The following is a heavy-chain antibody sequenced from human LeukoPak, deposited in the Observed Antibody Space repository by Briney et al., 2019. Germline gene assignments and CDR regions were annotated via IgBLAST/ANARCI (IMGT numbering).Heavy chain of an antibody. Sequence: SETLSLTCTVSGCSISSYYWSWIRQPPGKGLEWIGYIYYSGSTNYNPSLKSRVTISVDTSKNQFSLKLSSVTAADTAVYYCAREVTYDRRFDPWGQGTLVTVSS. CDR1: GCSISSYY. CDR3: AREVTYDRRFDP. J-gene: IGHJ5*02. D-gene: IGHD3-9*01. V-gene: IGHV4-59*01. CDR2: IYYSGST.